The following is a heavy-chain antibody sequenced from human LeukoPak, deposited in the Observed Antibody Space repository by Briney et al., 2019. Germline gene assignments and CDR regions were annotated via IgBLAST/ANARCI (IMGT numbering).Heavy chain of an antibody. CDR3: AREWKYCRSTSCGYYFDF. V-gene: IGHV1-18*01. CDR2: ISTYNGNT. D-gene: IGHD2-2*01. Sequence: ASVKVSCKASAYTFNSYSVSWVRQAPGQGLEWMGWISTYNGNTNYSQKLQGRVTMTTDTSTRTAYMELRSLRSDDTAVYYCAREWKYCRSTSCGYYFDFWGQGTLVTVSS. CDR1: AYTFNSYS. J-gene: IGHJ4*02.